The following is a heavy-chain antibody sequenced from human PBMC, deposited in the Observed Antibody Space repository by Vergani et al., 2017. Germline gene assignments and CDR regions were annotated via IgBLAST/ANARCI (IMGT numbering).Heavy chain of an antibody. CDR2: ISSSSSYT. Sequence: VQLVESGGGLVKPGGSLRLSCAASGFTFSSYWMSWVRQAPGKGLEWVSYISSSSSYTNYADSVKGRFTISRDNAKNSLYLQMNSLRAEDTAVYYCARSENFVSYGAYYYYGMDVWGQGTTVTVSS. D-gene: IGHD4/OR15-4a*01. V-gene: IGHV3-11*05. CDR3: ARSENFVSYGAYYYYGMDV. CDR1: GFTFSSYW. J-gene: IGHJ6*02.